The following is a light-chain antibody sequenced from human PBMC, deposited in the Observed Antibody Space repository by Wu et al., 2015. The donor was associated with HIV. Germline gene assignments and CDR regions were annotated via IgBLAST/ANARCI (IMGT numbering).Light chain of an antibody. CDR2: AAS. CDR1: QNMSNY. Sequence: DIQMTQSPSSLSASVGDRVTITCRASQNMSNYLAWYQQKQGKAPQLLIYAASSLQSGVPPRFSGSGSGTEFTLTISSLQPEDFAAYFCQQSYTTPWTFGQGTKVEIK. V-gene: IGKV1-39*01. CDR3: QQSYTTPWT. J-gene: IGKJ1*01.